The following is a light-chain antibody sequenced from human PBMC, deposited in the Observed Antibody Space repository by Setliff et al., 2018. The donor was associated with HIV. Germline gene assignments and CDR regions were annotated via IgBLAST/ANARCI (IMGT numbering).Light chain of an antibody. V-gene: IGLV2-14*03. CDR1: SSDVGGFNY. CDR2: DVS. Sequence: QSVLTQPASVSGSPGQSITISCTGTSSDVGGFNYVSWYQQHPGKAPKLMIFDVSERPSGVSNRFSGSKSGNTASLTISGLQAEDEANYYCLSHTSRSTYVFGTGTKVT. J-gene: IGLJ1*01. CDR3: LSHTSRSTYV.